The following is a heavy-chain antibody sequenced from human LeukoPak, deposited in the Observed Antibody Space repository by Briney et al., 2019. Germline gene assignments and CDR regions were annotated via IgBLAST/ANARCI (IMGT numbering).Heavy chain of an antibody. J-gene: IGHJ4*02. V-gene: IGHV5-51*01. CDR1: GYSFTTYW. Sequence: GESLKISCKGSGYSFTTYWIGLVRQISGKGLELMGILYPGDSDTRYTPSFQGQVTMSADHSINTAYLQWSSLTASDTAMYYCARRQGCSSTSCPPDYWGQGTLVNVSP. CDR3: ARRQGCSSTSCPPDY. CDR2: LYPGDSDT. D-gene: IGHD2-2*01.